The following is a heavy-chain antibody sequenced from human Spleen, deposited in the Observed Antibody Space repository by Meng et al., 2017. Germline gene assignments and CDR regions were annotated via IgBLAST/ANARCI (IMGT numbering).Heavy chain of an antibody. Sequence: PLWRSGAEVKRPGAAVKVSCKASGSTFPDYYLRWVRRAPGQGLEWMGRINPKSGDTHYAQKFQARVTMTGDTSISTAYMELSGLRSDDTAMYYCARDEDISAAGKLFGDYWGQGTLVTVSS. V-gene: IGHV1-2*06. CDR2: INPKSGDT. CDR1: GSTFPDYY. D-gene: IGHD6-25*01. CDR3: ARDEDISAAGKLFGDY. J-gene: IGHJ4*02.